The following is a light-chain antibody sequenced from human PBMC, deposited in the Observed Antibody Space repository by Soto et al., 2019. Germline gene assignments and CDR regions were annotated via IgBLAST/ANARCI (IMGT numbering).Light chain of an antibody. J-gene: IGKJ4*01. V-gene: IGKV1-5*02. CDR3: QQANSFPLT. CDR1: QSVSTR. CDR2: DAS. Sequence: DIQMTQSPSSLSSSLLDRVTIICLASQSVSTRLAWYQQKPGKAPKVLIYDASSWAGGVPSRFTGSGSGTDFTLTISSLQPEDFATYYCQQANSFPLTFGGGTKVDIK.